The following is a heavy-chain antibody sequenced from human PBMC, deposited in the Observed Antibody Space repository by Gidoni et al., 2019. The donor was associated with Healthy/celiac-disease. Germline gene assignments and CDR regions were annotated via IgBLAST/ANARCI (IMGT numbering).Heavy chain of an antibody. D-gene: IGHD3-22*01. V-gene: IGHV3-21*01. Sequence: EVQLVESGGGLVKPGGSLRLSCAASGFTFSSYSMNWVRQAPGKGLEWFSSISSSSSYIYYADSVKGRFTISRDNAKNSLYLQMNSLRAEDTAVYYCAREGTMIVAAGAFDIWGQGTMVTVSS. CDR3: AREGTMIVAAGAFDI. CDR1: GFTFSSYS. J-gene: IGHJ3*02. CDR2: ISSSSSYI.